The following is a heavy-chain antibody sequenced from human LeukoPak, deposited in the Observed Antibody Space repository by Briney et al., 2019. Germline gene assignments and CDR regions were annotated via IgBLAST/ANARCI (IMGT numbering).Heavy chain of an antibody. D-gene: IGHD6-13*01. CDR1: GFTVSSNH. Sequence: TGGSLRLSCAASGFTVSSNHLSWVRQAPGKGLEWVSIIYSGGGTYYTDSVRGRFTISRDNSKNTLYLQMNSLRAEDTAVYYCGRRSPIAATGTRRLEDWGQGTLVTVSS. CDR3: GRRSPIAATGTRRLED. J-gene: IGHJ4*02. CDR2: IYSGGGT. V-gene: IGHV3-53*01.